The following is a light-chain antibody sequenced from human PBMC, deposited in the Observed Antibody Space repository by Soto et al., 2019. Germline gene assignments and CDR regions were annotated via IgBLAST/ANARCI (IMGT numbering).Light chain of an antibody. J-gene: IGLJ2*01. V-gene: IGLV2-14*01. CDR1: SSDVGGYNY. CDR2: DVS. Sequence: QSALTQPASVSGSPGQSITISCTGTSSDVGGYNYVSWYQQHPGKAPKPMIYDVSNRPSGVSNRFSGSKSANTASLTISGLQAEDEADYYCSSYTGSSTYVVFGGGTKVTVL. CDR3: SSYTGSSTYVV.